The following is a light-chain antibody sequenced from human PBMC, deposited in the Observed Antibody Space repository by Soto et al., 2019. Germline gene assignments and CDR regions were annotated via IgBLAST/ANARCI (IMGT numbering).Light chain of an antibody. J-gene: IGLJ1*01. CDR2: EVS. CDR1: SCDVGGYNF. CDR3: CSYTGNFYV. Sequence: QSALTQPASVSGSPGQSITIYCTGTSCDVGGYNFVSWYQQHPGKAPKLLIYEVSNRPSGVSSRFSGSKSGNTASLTISGLQDEDEADYFCCSYTGNFYVFGTGTKLTVL. V-gene: IGLV2-14*01.